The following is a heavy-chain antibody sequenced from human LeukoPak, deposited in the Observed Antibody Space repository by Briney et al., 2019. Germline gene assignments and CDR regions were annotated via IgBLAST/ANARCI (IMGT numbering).Heavy chain of an antibody. D-gene: IGHD5-18*01. Sequence: PGGSLRLSCAASGFTFSSYAMSWVREAPGKGLEWVSVITNSGGTTYYVDSVKGRFTISRDNSKNTLYLQMNSLRAEDTAIYYCAKDPRYGYSDWGQGTLVTVSS. CDR1: GFTFSSYA. CDR3: AKDPRYGYSD. V-gene: IGHV3-23*01. J-gene: IGHJ4*02. CDR2: ITNSGGTT.